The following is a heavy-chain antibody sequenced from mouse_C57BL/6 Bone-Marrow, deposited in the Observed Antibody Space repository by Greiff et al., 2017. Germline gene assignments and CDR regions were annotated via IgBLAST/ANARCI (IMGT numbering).Heavy chain of an antibody. CDR3: AREDYYGSSHWYFDV. V-gene: IGHV1-61*01. D-gene: IGHD1-1*01. Sequence: QVQLQQPGAELVRPGSSVKLSCKASGYTFTSYWMDWVKQRPGQGLEWIGNIYPSDSETHYNQKFKDKATLTVDKSSSTAYMQLSSLTSEDSAVYYCAREDYYGSSHWYFDVWGTGTTVTVSS. CDR1: GYTFTSYW. J-gene: IGHJ1*03. CDR2: IYPSDSET.